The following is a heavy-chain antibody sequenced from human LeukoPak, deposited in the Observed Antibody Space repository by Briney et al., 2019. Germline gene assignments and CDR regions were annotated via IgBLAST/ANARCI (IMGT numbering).Heavy chain of an antibody. CDR3: ARAVSSGDLFRYYYYYMDV. CDR1: GGSISSGSYY. CDR2: IYTSGST. Sequence: SETLSLTCTVSGGSISSGSYYWSWIRQPAGKGLEWIGRIYTSGSTNYNPSLKSRVTISVDTSKNQFSLKLSSVTAADTAVYYCARAVSSGDLFRYYYYYMDVWGKGTTVTISS. V-gene: IGHV4-61*02. D-gene: IGHD3-22*01. J-gene: IGHJ6*03.